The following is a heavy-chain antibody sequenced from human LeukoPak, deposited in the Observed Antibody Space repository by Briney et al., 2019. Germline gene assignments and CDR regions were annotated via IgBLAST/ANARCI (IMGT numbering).Heavy chain of an antibody. CDR3: ARGDGYGYNWFDS. J-gene: IGHJ5*01. Sequence: SVKVSCKAFGGTFISYAITWVRQALGQGLEWMGRIIPIFDTANYAQNFQGRVTITTDESTSTAYMELSSLRSEDTAVYYCARGDGYGYNWFDSWGQGTLVTVSS. D-gene: IGHD5-24*01. CDR2: IIPIFDTA. V-gene: IGHV1-69*05. CDR1: GGTFISYA.